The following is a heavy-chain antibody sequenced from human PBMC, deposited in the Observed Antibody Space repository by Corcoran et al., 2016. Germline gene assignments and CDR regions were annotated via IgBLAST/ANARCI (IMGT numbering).Heavy chain of an antibody. CDR2: IYYSGST. D-gene: IGHD3-10*01. Sequence: QLQLQESGPGLVKPSETLSLTCTVSGGSISSSSYYWGWIRQPPGKGLEWIGSIYYSGSTYYNPSLKSRVTISVDTSKNQFSLKLSSVTAADTAVYYCARSPGLDLGDAVDIWGQGTMVTVSS. J-gene: IGHJ3*02. CDR3: ARSPGLDLGDAVDI. CDR1: GGSISSSSYY. V-gene: IGHV4-39*07.